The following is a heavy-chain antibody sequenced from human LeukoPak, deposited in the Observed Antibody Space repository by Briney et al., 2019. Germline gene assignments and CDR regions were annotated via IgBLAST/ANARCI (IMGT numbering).Heavy chain of an antibody. V-gene: IGHV4-59*01. CDR1: GGSFSGYY. CDR3: ARAPRGYSYGPFDY. J-gene: IGHJ4*02. CDR2: IYYSGST. D-gene: IGHD5-18*01. Sequence: PSETLSLTCAVYGGSFSGYYWSWIRQPPGKGLEWIGYIYYSGSTNYNPSLKSRVTISVDTSKNQFSLKLSSVTAADTAVYYCARAPRGYSYGPFDYWGQGTLVTVSS.